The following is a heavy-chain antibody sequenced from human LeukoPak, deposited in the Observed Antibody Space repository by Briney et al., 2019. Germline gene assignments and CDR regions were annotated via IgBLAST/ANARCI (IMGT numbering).Heavy chain of an antibody. D-gene: IGHD5-18*01. CDR2: MNPNSGNT. J-gene: IGHJ4*02. CDR1: GYSFTTYD. V-gene: IGHV1-8*01. Sequence: ASVKVSCKASGYSFTTYDINWVRQATGQGLEWMGWMNPNSGNTGYAQRFQGRVTMTRDTSISTAYMELNSLTSEDTAVYYCAKNVRDTGTFDYWGQGTLVTVSA. CDR3: AKNVRDTGTFDY.